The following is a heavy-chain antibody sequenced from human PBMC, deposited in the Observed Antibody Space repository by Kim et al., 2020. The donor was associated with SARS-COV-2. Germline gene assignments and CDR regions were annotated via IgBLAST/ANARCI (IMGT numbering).Heavy chain of an antibody. D-gene: IGHD5-18*01. V-gene: IGHV1-69*04. CDR2: IIPIFGIA. J-gene: IGHJ4*02. CDR3: ARDPGYSYGSFPPRAYT. CDR1: GGTFSSYA. Sequence: SVKVSCKASGGTFSSYAISWVRQAPGQGLEWMGMIIPIFGIANYAQKFQGRVTITADKSTSTAYMELSSLRSEDTAVYYCARDPGYSYGSFPPRAYTWGQRTLVTVSS.